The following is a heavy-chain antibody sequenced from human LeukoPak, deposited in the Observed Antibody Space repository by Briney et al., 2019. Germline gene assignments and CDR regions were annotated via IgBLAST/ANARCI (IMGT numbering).Heavy chain of an antibody. CDR2: INSDGSTS. J-gene: IGHJ4*02. V-gene: IGHV3-74*01. CDR3: ARVMYYYHSSGSIAVYYFDY. CDR1: GFTFSSHW. Sequence: GGSLRLSCAASGFTFSSHWMHWVRQAPGKGLVWVSRINSDGSTSSYADSVKGRFTISRDNAKNTLYLQMNSLRAEDTAVYYCARVMYYYHSSGSIAVYYFDYWGQGTLVTVSS. D-gene: IGHD3-22*01.